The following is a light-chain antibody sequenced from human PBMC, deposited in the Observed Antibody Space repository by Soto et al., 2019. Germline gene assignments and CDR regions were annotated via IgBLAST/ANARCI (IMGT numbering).Light chain of an antibody. J-gene: IGKJ1*01. CDR2: GAS. CDR1: QSVTSN. V-gene: IGKV3-15*01. CDR3: QQYNNWPPRWT. Sequence: EIVMTQSPATLSVSPGERATLSCRASQSVTSNLAWYQQKPGQAPRLLIYGASTRATGIPTRFSGGGSGTEFTLTISSLQSEDFAVYYCQQYNNWPPRWTF.